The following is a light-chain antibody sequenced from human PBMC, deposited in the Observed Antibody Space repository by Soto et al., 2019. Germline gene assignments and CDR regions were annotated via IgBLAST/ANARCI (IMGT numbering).Light chain of an antibody. CDR2: GAS. CDR1: QSVSSN. J-gene: IGKJ1*01. V-gene: IGKV3-15*01. Sequence: EIVMTQSPATLSVSPGERATLSYRASQSVSSNLAWYQQKPGQAPRLLIYGASTRATGIPARFSGSGSGTEFTLTISNLQSEDFAVYYCQQYNNWPGTFGQGTKVEIK. CDR3: QQYNNWPGT.